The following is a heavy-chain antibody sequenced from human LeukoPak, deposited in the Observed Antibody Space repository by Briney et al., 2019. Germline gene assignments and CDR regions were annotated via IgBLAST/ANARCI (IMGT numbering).Heavy chain of an antibody. J-gene: IGHJ4*02. CDR3: ARDTPVFSLDY. D-gene: IGHD2-2*02. V-gene: IGHV4-34*01. CDR1: GGSFSGYY. CDR2: INHSGST. Sequence: PSETLSLTCAVYGGSFSGYYWSWIRQPPGKGLEWIGEINHSGSTNYNPSLKSRVTISVDTSKNQFSLKLSSVTAADTAVYYCARDTPVFSLDYWGQGTLVTVSS.